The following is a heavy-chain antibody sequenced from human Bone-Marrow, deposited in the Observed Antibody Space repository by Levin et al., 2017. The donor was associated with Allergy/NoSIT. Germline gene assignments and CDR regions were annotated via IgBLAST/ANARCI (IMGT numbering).Heavy chain of an antibody. CDR1: GFTFSSYE. CDR2: ISSSGSTI. J-gene: IGHJ3*02. Sequence: GESLKISCAASGFTFSSYEMNWVRQAPGKGLEWVSYISSSGSTIYYADSVKGRFTISRDNAKNSLYLQMNSLRAEDTAVYYCARESSIMTKGGAFDIRGQGTMVTVSS. V-gene: IGHV3-48*03. CDR3: ARESSIMTKGGAFDI. D-gene: IGHD4-11*01.